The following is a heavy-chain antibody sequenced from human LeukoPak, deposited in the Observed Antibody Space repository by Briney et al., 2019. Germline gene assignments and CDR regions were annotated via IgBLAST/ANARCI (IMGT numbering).Heavy chain of an antibody. D-gene: IGHD5-18*01. Sequence: GGSLRLSCAASGFTFSSYSMNWVRQAPGKGLEWVSFISGTSSYIYYADSVKGRFTISRDNAKNSLYLQMNSLTAEDTAVYYCARNRRIQLWEYFDYWGQGTLVTVSS. CDR2: ISGTSSYI. V-gene: IGHV3-21*01. CDR3: ARNRRIQLWEYFDY. J-gene: IGHJ4*02. CDR1: GFTFSSYS.